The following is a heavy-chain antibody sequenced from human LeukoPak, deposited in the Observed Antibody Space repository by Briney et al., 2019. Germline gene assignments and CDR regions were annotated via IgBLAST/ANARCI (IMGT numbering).Heavy chain of an antibody. V-gene: IGHV3-48*03. J-gene: IGHJ4*02. CDR3: ARATMVRGVIKAFDY. CDR1: GFTFSSYE. Sequence: GGSLRLSCAASGFTFSSYEMNWVRQAPGKGLEWVSYISSSGSTIYYADSVKGRFTISGDNAKNSLYLQMNSLRAEDTAVYYCARATMVRGVIKAFDYWGQGTLVTVSS. CDR2: ISSSGSTI. D-gene: IGHD3-10*01.